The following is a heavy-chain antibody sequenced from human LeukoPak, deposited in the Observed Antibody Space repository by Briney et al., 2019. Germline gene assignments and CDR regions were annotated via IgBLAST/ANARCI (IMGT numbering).Heavy chain of an antibody. V-gene: IGHV3-21*01. CDR3: ARDSTVTSSDAFDL. Sequence: NTGGSLRLSCAASGFTFSSYSMNWVRQAPGKGLEWVSSISSSSSSYIYYADSVKGRFTISRDNAKNSLYLQMNSLRAEDTAVYYCARDSTVTSSDAFDLWGQGTMVTVSS. CDR1: GFTFSSYS. J-gene: IGHJ3*01. CDR2: ISSSSSSYI. D-gene: IGHD4-17*01.